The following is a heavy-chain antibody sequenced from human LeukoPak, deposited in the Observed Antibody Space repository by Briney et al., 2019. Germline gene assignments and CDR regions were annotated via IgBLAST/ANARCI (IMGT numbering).Heavy chain of an antibody. J-gene: IGHJ3*02. Sequence: GASVKVSCKASGYTFTSYYMHWVRQAPGQGLEWMGWINPNSGGTKYAQKFQGRVTMTRDTSISTAYMELSRLRSDDTAVYFCARYGTLWSFDIWGQGTMVTVSS. CDR2: INPNSGGT. D-gene: IGHD3-16*01. CDR3: ARYGTLWSFDI. CDR1: GYTFTSYY. V-gene: IGHV1-2*02.